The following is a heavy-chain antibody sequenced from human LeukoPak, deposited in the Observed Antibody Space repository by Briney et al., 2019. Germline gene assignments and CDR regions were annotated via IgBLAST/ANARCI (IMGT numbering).Heavy chain of an antibody. J-gene: IGHJ4*02. CDR2: ISSSSSYI. V-gene: IGHV3-21*01. CDR3: ARENGPGGFGY. Sequence: GGSLRLSCAASGFTFSSYSMNWVRQVPGKGLEWVSSISSSSSYIYYADSVKGRFTISRDNAKNSLYLQMNSLRAEDTAVYYCARENGPGGFGYWGQGTLVTVSS. CDR1: GFTFSSYS. D-gene: IGHD4-23*01.